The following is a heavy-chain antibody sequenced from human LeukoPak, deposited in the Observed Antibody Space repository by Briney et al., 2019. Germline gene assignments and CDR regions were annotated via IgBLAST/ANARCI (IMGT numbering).Heavy chain of an antibody. D-gene: IGHD5-18*01. V-gene: IGHV4-34*01. CDR1: GEHFRGYY. CDR3: ARLGYSYGLDLDY. J-gene: IGHJ4*02. Sequence: WETLSLSCGVYGEHFRGYYAGWIRRPPGRGVEGIGEINHSGSPNSNPSLKSRVHIPVDTPKNQFSLKLSSVTAADPAVYYCARLGYSYGLDLDYWGQGTLVTVSS. CDR2: INHSGSP.